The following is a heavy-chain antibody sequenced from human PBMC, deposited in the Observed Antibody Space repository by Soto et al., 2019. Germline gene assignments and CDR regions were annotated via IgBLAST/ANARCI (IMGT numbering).Heavy chain of an antibody. CDR2: INPNSGGT. Sequence: QVQLVQSGAEVKKPGASVKVSCKASGYTFTGYYMHWVRQAPGQGLEWMGWINPNSGGTNYAQKFQGWGPMTRDTSISTAYMELSRLRSDDTAVYYCAVQLEPNNWFDPWGQGTLVTVSS. CDR3: AVQLEPNNWFDP. J-gene: IGHJ5*02. D-gene: IGHD1-1*01. CDR1: GYTFTGYY. V-gene: IGHV1-2*04.